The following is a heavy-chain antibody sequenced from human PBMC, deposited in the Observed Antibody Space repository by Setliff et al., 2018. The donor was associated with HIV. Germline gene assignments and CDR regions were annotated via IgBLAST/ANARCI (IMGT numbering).Heavy chain of an antibody. CDR1: GFTFSSYS. CDR2: ISSSSSYI. J-gene: IGHJ4*02. Sequence: GGSLRLSCAASGFTFSSYSMNWVRQAPGKGLEWVSSISSSSSYIYYADSVKGRFTISRDNAKNSLYLQMNSLRAEDTAVYYCARIHCSSPSCYDFSFDQWGQGTLVTVSS. V-gene: IGHV3-21*01. D-gene: IGHD2-2*01. CDR3: ARIHCSSPSCYDFSFDQ.